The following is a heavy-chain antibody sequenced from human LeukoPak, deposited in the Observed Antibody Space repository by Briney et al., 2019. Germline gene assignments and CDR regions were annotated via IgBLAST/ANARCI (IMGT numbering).Heavy chain of an antibody. CDR1: GYTFRGYD. CDR3: ARDPYNWNGLAYFDY. D-gene: IGHD1-20*01. V-gene: IGHV1-2*02. CDR2: INPNSGGT. Sequence: ASVKVSCKASGYTFRGYDINWVRQATGQGLEWMGWINPNSGGTNYAQKFQGRVTMTRDTSISTAYMELSRLRSDDTAVYYCARDPYNWNGLAYFDYWGQGTLVTVSS. J-gene: IGHJ4*02.